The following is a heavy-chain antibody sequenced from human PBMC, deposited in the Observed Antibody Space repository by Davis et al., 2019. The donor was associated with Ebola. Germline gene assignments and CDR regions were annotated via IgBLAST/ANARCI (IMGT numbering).Heavy chain of an antibody. CDR2: IHGDGTTT. D-gene: IGHD2-15*01. CDR3: ARIADDDRYWGSDY. J-gene: IGHJ4*02. Sequence: PGGSLRLSCVVSGFTLSHYWMHWVRQAPGEGLVWVSKIHGDGTTTTYADSMKGRFTISRDKAENTLYLQMNSLRADDTALYYCARIADDDRYWGSDYWGQGTQVTVSS. CDR1: GFTLSHYW. V-gene: IGHV3-74*01.